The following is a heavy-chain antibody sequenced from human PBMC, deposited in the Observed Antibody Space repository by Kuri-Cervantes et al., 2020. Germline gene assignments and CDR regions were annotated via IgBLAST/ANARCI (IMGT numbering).Heavy chain of an antibody. Sequence: ESLKISCTVSGGSISTSSYYWGWIRQPPGKGLEWIGSIYYSGSTYYNPSLKSRVTMSVDTSKNQFSLKLSSVTAADTAVYYRASVVLAAAGPIFDYWGQGTLVTVSS. V-gene: IGHV4-39*01. D-gene: IGHD6-13*01. CDR3: ASVVLAAAGPIFDY. J-gene: IGHJ4*02. CDR2: IYYSGST. CDR1: GGSISTSSYY.